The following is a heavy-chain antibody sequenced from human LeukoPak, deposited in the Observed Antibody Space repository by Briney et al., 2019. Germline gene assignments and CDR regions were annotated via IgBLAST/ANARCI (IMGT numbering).Heavy chain of an antibody. J-gene: IGHJ4*02. V-gene: IGHV4-34*01. CDR1: GGSFSGYY. Sequence: SETLSLTCAVYGGSFSGYYWSWIRQPPGKGLEWIGSIYYSGSTNYNPSLKSRVTISVDTSKNQFSLKLSSVTAADTAVYYCATRPLAVAGYDYWGQGTLVTVSS. CDR3: ATRPLAVAGYDY. CDR2: IYYSGST. D-gene: IGHD6-19*01.